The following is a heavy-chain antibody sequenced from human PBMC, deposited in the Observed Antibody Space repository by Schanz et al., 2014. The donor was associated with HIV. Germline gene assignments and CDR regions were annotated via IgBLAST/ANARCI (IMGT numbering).Heavy chain of an antibody. J-gene: IGHJ6*02. D-gene: IGHD2-2*01. V-gene: IGHV1-69*17. Sequence: QVQLVQSGAEVKKPGSSVKVSCKASGDTSSTYAIIWVRQAPGQGLEWMGGIISITGIANYAQKFQGRVTITADKSTSTAYMELNSLRSEDTAVYYCARRDIVVKPGASTYYYGTDVWGHGTTVTVSS. CDR2: IISITGIA. CDR1: GDTSSTYA. CDR3: ARRDIVVKPGASTYYYGTDV.